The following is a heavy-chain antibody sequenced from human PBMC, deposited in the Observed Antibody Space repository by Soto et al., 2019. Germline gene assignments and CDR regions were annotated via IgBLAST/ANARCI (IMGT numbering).Heavy chain of an antibody. CDR3: ARQGEYCSGDNCFTDF. CDR2: IYPGDSET. Sequence: GESLKISCQGSGYTFSTSWIAWVRQMSGKGLEWMGFIYPGDSETRYNPSFQGQVTISADRSINTAYLQWSSLKASDTAIYFCARQGEYCSGDNCFTDFWGLGTLVTVSS. CDR1: GYTFSTSW. V-gene: IGHV5-51*01. D-gene: IGHD2-15*01. J-gene: IGHJ4*02.